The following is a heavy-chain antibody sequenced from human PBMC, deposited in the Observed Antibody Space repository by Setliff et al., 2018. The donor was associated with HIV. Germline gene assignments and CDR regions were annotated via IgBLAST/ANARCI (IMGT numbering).Heavy chain of an antibody. CDR2: IPHNGGT. J-gene: IGHJ5*02. CDR1: GYSIGSGSF. V-gene: IGHV4-38-2*01. D-gene: IGHD3-22*01. CDR3: ASRVYYYDSNKVLREEGFDP. Sequence: SETLSLTCAVSGYSIGSGSFWGWIRQPPGKGLEWIATIPHNGGTYYNPDPSLTGRVTISVDTSKNQFSLNLTSVTAADTAVYFCASRVYYYDSNKVLREEGFDPWGQGTLVTVSS.